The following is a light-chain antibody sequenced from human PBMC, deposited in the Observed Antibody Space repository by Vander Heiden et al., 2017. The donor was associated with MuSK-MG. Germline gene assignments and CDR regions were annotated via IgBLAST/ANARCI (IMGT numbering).Light chain of an antibody. Sequence: EIVMTQSPATLSVSPGERATLSCRASQSVSSNLAWYQQKPGQAPRLLIYGASTRATAIPARFSGSGYGTEFTLTISSLQSEDFAVYYCQQHNNWPPWTFGQGTKVEIK. CDR3: QQHNNWPPWT. J-gene: IGKJ1*01. V-gene: IGKV3-15*01. CDR2: GAS. CDR1: QSVSSN.